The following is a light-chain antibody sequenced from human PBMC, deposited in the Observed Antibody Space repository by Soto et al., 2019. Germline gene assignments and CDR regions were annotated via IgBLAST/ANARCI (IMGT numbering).Light chain of an antibody. CDR2: GAS. CDR1: QSVSSSY. CDR3: HQSTT. Sequence: EIVLTQSPGTLSLSPGERATLSCRASQSVSSSYLVWYMQKPGQAPRRLIYGASSRATGIPDRFNGSGSRTDFTLTISRLEPEDFAVYYCHQSTTFGQGTRLEIK. V-gene: IGKV3-20*01. J-gene: IGKJ5*01.